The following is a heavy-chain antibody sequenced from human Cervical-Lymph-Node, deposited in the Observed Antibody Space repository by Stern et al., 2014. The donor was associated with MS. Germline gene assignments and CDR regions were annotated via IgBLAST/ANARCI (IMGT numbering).Heavy chain of an antibody. V-gene: IGHV3-72*01. J-gene: IGHJ3*01. CDR1: GFILSDHF. CDR3: ARDLGVGPAEESAFDV. D-gene: IGHD2-15*01. Sequence: EVQLLESGGGLAQPGGSLRLSCVASGFILSDHFVDWVRQAPGKGLEWVCRIRNKARRYTTEYAPSVKDRFIISRDESQNSVHLQMNSLKIEDTALYYCARDLGVGPAEESAFDVWGQGTMVTVSS. CDR2: IRNKARRYTT.